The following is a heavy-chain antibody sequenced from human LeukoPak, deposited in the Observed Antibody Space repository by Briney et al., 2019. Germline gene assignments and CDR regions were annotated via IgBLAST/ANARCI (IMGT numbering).Heavy chain of an antibody. CDR3: AKDMSSGWYGLGTFDY. Sequence: GGSLRLSCAASGFTFDDYAMHWVRQAPGKGLEWVSLISWDGGSTYYADSVKGRFTISRDNSKNSLYLQMNSLRAEDTALYYCAKDMSSGWYGLGTFDYWGQGTLVTVSS. CDR1: GFTFDDYA. D-gene: IGHD6-19*01. V-gene: IGHV3-43D*03. CDR2: ISWDGGST. J-gene: IGHJ4*02.